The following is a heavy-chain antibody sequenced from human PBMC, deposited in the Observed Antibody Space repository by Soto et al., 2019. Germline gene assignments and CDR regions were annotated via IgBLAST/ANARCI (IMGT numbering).Heavy chain of an antibody. J-gene: IGHJ4*02. D-gene: IGHD3-16*01. Sequence: SETLSLTCTVSGGSISSSSYYWGWIRQPPGKGLEWIGSIYYSGSTYYNPSLKSRVTISVDTSKNQFSLKLSSVTAADTAVYYCPLRLGGGGGPRHFDYWGQGTLVTVSS. CDR1: GGSISSSSYY. V-gene: IGHV4-39*01. CDR2: IYYSGST. CDR3: PLRLGGGGGPRHFDY.